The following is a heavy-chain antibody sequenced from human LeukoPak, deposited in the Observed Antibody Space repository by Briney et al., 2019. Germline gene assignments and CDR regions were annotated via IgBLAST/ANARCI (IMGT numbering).Heavy chain of an antibody. D-gene: IGHD5-18*01. CDR3: ARARGYSYAPTGPFDY. Sequence: GGSLRLSCAASGFTLSSYSMNWVRQAPGKGLEWVSSISSSSSYRYYADSVKGRFTISRDNAKNSLYLQMNSLRAEDTAVYYCARARGYSYAPTGPFDYWGQGTLVTVSS. J-gene: IGHJ4*02. CDR1: GFTLSSYS. CDR2: ISSSSSYR. V-gene: IGHV3-21*01.